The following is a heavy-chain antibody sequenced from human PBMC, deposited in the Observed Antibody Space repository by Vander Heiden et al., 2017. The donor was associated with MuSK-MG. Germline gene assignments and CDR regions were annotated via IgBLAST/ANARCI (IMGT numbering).Heavy chain of an antibody. D-gene: IGHD3-3*01. V-gene: IGHV3-21*01. CDR2: ISSSSSYI. Sequence: EVQLVESGGGLLKPGGSLKLSCAASGFPISGYSMNWVRQAQGKGLEWVSSISSSSSYIYYADSVKGRFTISRDNAKNSLYLQMNSLRAEDTAVYYCARGETIFGVVNPLDYWGQGTLVTVSS. CDR1: GFPISGYS. CDR3: ARGETIFGVVNPLDY. J-gene: IGHJ4*02.